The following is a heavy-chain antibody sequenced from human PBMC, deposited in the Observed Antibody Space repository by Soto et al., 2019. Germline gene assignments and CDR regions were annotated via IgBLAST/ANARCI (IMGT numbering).Heavy chain of an antibody. CDR2: ISGSGGST. D-gene: IGHD2-2*01. J-gene: IGHJ4*02. CDR3: AKGSTGSTSCYVDY. CDR1: GFTFSSYA. Sequence: GGSLRLSCAASGFTFSSYAMSWVRQAPGKGLEWVSAISGSGGSTYYADSVKGRFTISRDNSKNTLYLQMNSLRAEDTAVYYWAKGSTGSTSCYVDYWGQGTLVTVSS. V-gene: IGHV3-23*01.